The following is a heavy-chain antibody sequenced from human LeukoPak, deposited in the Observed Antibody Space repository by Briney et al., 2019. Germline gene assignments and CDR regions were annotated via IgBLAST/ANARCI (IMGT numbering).Heavy chain of an antibody. CDR2: ISGSGGST. Sequence: GGSLRLSCAASGFTFGSYAMSWVRQAPGTGLEWVSAISGSGGSTYYADSVKGRFTISRDNSKNTLYLQMNSLRAEDTAVYYCAKGEYSYGPFDYWGQGTLVTVSS. V-gene: IGHV3-23*01. D-gene: IGHD5-18*01. CDR1: GFTFGSYA. CDR3: AKGEYSYGPFDY. J-gene: IGHJ4*02.